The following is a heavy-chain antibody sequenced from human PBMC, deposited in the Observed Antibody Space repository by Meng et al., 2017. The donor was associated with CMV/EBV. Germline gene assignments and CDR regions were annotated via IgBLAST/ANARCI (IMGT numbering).Heavy chain of an antibody. J-gene: IGHJ5*02. CDR2: ITGDGRTS. CDR1: GFTFSSYA. V-gene: IGHV3-23*01. D-gene: IGHD1-7*01. Sequence: GGSLRLSCAASGFTFSSYAMGWVRQSPGKGLEWISAITGDGRTSYVADSLKGRFTISRDNSKETLFLQMNGLRDEDTAVYYCVKDPRDGSISATTFRWFDPWGRGTQVTVSS. CDR3: VKDPRDGSISATTFRWFDP.